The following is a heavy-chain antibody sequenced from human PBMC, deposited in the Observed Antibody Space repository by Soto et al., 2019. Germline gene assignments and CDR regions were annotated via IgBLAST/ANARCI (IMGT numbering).Heavy chain of an antibody. V-gene: IGHV1-2*04. CDR1: GYTFTGYY. CDR2: INPNSGGT. Sequence: ALVKVSCKASGYTFTGYYMHWLRQAPGQGLEWMGWINPNSGGTNYAQKFQGWVTMTRDTSISTAYMELSRLRSDDTAVYYCARVSGYCSGGSCYDYWGQGTLVTVSS. CDR3: ARVSGYCSGGSCYDY. D-gene: IGHD2-15*01. J-gene: IGHJ4*02.